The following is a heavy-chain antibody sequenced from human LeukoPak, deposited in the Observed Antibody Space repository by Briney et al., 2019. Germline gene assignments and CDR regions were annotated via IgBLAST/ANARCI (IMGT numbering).Heavy chain of an antibody. J-gene: IGHJ4*02. V-gene: IGHV4-34*08. Sequence: PGGSLRLSCAASGFTFSDHYMDWIRQPPGKGLEWIGEINHSGSTNYNPSLKSRVTISVDTSKNQFSLKLSSVTAADTAVYYCASDSSGYYYVHWGQGTLVTVSS. CDR3: ASDSSGYYYVH. CDR2: INHSGST. CDR1: GFTFSDHY. D-gene: IGHD3-22*01.